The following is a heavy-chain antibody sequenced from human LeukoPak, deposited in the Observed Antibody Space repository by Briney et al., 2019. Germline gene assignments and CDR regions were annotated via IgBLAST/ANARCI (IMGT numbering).Heavy chain of an antibody. J-gene: IGHJ6*03. CDR1: CGSISSYY. CDR3: ARGPGLFHWGYYYYMDV. CDR2: IYTSGST. Sequence: NPSETLSLTCTVSCGSISSYYWSWIRQPPGKGLEWIGYIYTSGSTNYNPSLKSRVTISVDTSKNQFSLKLSSVTAADTAVYYCARGPGLFHWGYYYYMDVWGKGTTVTVSS. V-gene: IGHV4-4*09. D-gene: IGHD3-16*01.